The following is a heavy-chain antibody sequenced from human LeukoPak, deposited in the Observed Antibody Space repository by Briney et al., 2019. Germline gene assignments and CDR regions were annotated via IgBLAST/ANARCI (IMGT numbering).Heavy chain of an antibody. Sequence: GGALRLSCAASGFSFSTYSMNWVRQAPGKGLEWVSSISSRSDYIYYADSVKGRFTISRDNAKNSLYLQMNSMRAEDTAVYYCARDSSWYDYWGQGTLVTVSS. V-gene: IGHV3-21*01. D-gene: IGHD6-13*01. CDR3: ARDSSWYDY. CDR2: ISSRSDYI. CDR1: GFSFSTYS. J-gene: IGHJ4*02.